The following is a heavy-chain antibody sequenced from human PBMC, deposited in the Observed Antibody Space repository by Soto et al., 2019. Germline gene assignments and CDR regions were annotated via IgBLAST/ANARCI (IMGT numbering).Heavy chain of an antibody. Sequence: PSETLSLTCAISGDSVSSNSAAWNWIRRSPSRGLEWLGRTYYRSKWYNDYAVSVKSRITINPDTFKNQFSLQLNSVAPEDTAVYYCARDSVQRYCTSNSCSGGMDVWGQGTTVSVSS. J-gene: IGHJ6*02. CDR2: TYYRSKWYN. V-gene: IGHV6-1*01. D-gene: IGHD2-2*01. CDR3: ARDSVQRYCTSNSCSGGMDV. CDR1: GDSVSSNSAA.